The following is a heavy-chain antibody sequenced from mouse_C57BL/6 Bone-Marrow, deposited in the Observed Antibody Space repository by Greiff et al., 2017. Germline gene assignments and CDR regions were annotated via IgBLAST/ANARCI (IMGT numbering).Heavy chain of an antibody. J-gene: IGHJ2*01. CDR1: GYTFTDYE. D-gene: IGHD1-3*01. CDR2: IDPETGGT. Sequence: QVQLQQSGAELVRPGASVTLSCKASGYTFTDYEMHWVKQTPVHGLEWIGAIDPETGGTAYNQKFKGKAILTADKSSSTAYMALRSLTSEDSAVYYCTRSKLVFDYWGQGTTLTVSS. V-gene: IGHV1-15*01. CDR3: TRSKLVFDY.